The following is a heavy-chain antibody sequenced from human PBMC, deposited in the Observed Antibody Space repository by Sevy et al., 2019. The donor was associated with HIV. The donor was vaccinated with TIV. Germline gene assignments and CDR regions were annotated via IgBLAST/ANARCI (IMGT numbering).Heavy chain of an antibody. Sequence: GGSLRLSCTASGFTFGDYGMSWFRQAPGKGLEWVGFIRSKAYGGTTEYAASVKGRFTISRDDSKSIAYLQMNSLKTDDAAVYYCTRVYCGSGYRYYCYFDVWGQGTMVTVSS. CDR2: IRSKAYGGTT. J-gene: IGHJ6*03. D-gene: IGHD6-13*01. V-gene: IGHV3-49*03. CDR3: TRVYCGSGYRYYCYFDV. CDR1: GFTFGDYG.